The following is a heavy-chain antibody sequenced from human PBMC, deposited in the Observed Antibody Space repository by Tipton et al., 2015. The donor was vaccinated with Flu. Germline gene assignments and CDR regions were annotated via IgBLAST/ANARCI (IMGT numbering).Heavy chain of an antibody. D-gene: IGHD3-22*01. CDR3: GGPSTQDYFDSSITSDAFDV. CDR1: GDSLTSYY. Sequence: GLVKPSETLSLTCTVSGDSLTSYYWSWIRQPPGKGLEWIGSVHNTGTTYHNPSLRSRLTLSIDTSNNHFSLSLSLVTAADTAIYYCGGPSTQDYFDSSITSDAFDVWGQGIMVTVSS. CDR2: VHNTGTT. V-gene: IGHV4-59*04. J-gene: IGHJ3*01.